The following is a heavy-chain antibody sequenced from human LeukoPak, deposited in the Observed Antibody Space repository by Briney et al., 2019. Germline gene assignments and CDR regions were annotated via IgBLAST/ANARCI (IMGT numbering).Heavy chain of an antibody. V-gene: IGHV4-59*01. J-gene: IGHJ4*02. CDR1: GGSISSYY. Sequence: SETLSLTCTVSGGSISSYYWSWIRQPPGKGLEWIGYIYYSGSTNYNPSLKSRVTISVDTSKSQFSLKLSSVTAADTAVYYCARLRGYGYFDYWRQGTLVTVSS. CDR3: ARLRGYGYFDY. D-gene: IGHD5-12*01. CDR2: IYYSGST.